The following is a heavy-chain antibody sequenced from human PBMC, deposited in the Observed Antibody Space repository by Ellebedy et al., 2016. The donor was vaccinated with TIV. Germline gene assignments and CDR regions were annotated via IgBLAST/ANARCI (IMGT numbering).Heavy chain of an antibody. CDR1: GGSFSCSSCY. Sequence: SETLSLTCTVSGGSFSCSSCYWGWIRQPPGKGLEWIGSIYYSGSTYYNPSLKSRVTISVDTSKNQFSLKLTSVTAADTAVYYCARRGGDYSNYDYWGQGTLVTVSS. D-gene: IGHD4-11*01. CDR2: IYYSGST. V-gene: IGHV4-39*01. CDR3: ARRGGDYSNYDY. J-gene: IGHJ4*02.